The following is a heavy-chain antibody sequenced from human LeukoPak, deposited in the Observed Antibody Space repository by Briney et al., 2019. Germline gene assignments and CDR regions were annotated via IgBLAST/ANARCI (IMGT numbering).Heavy chain of an antibody. D-gene: IGHD3-22*01. V-gene: IGHV3-23*01. CDR2: ITGDGVYT. CDR1: GFTFSNYA. CDR3: AKRYATSSGHFDY. Sequence: PAGGSLRLSCAASGFTFSNYAMTWVRQAPGKGLEWLSAITGDGVYTNYADSVKGRFTISRDNSKNTFYLQMSSLGAGDTAVYYCAKRYATSSGHFDYWGQGTLVTVSS. J-gene: IGHJ4*02.